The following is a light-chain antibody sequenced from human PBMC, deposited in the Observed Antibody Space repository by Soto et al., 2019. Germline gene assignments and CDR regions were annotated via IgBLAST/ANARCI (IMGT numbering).Light chain of an antibody. J-gene: IGKJ1*01. CDR3: QQYNNWPPWT. CDR1: ETFATN. CDR2: GAS. Sequence: VMTQSPATLSVSPGERATLSCWASETFATNLAWYQQKPGQAPRLLISGASTRATGIPARFSGSGSGREFTLTISSLQSEDFAVYYCQQYNNWPPWTFGQGTKVDIK. V-gene: IGKV3-15*01.